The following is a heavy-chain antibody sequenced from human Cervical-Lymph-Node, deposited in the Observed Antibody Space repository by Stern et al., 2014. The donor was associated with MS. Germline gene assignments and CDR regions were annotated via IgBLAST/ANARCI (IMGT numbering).Heavy chain of an antibody. J-gene: IGHJ4*02. Sequence: EVQLLESGREVKRPGESLKISFQASGYTFTSYWIGWVSQTPGKGLEWIAFIFPGGSDIRYSPSFQGQVPISADKSSSTAYLQWNNLKASDTAIYYCARQRYFDYWGQGTLVTVSS. V-gene: IGHV5-51*01. CDR2: IFPGGSDI. CDR3: ARQRYFDY. CDR1: GYTFTSYW.